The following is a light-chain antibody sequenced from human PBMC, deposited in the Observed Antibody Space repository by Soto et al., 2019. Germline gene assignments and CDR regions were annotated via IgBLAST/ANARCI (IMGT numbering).Light chain of an antibody. Sequence: DIQMTQSPSILSASVGDSVTITCRASQSISSWLAWYQQKPGRAPELLIFKASSLESGVPSRFSGSGSGTEFTLTISSLQPDDFATYYCQQYYSNWAFGQGTKVEI. CDR3: QQYYSNWA. CDR1: QSISSW. J-gene: IGKJ1*01. CDR2: KAS. V-gene: IGKV1-5*03.